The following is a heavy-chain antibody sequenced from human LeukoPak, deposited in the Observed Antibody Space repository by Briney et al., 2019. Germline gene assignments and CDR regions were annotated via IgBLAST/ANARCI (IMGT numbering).Heavy chain of an antibody. D-gene: IGHD3-22*01. V-gene: IGHV3-23*01. CDR1: GFTFSSYA. CDR2: VSGGGGST. Sequence: GGSLRLSCAASGFTFSSYAMSWVRQAPGKGLEWVSSVSGGGGSTYYADSVKGRFTISRDNSKSTLFLQMNSLRAEDTAVYYCAKSSYYDSSGYYREYYFDYWGQGTLVTVSS. J-gene: IGHJ4*02. CDR3: AKSSYYDSSGYYREYYFDY.